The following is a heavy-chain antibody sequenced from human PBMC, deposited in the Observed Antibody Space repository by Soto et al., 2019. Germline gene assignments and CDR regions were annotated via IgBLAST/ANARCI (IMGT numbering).Heavy chain of an antibody. CDR2: IRSKAYGGTT. V-gene: IGHV3-49*04. Sequence: GGSLRLSCTASGFTFGDYAMSWVRQAPGKGLEWVGCIRSKAYGGTTDYAASVKGRFTTSRDDSKSIAYLQMNSLKTEDTAVYYCTRGQYYYASSGYYYLGSYFDYWGQGTPVTVSS. D-gene: IGHD3-22*01. CDR1: GFTFGDYA. J-gene: IGHJ4*02. CDR3: TRGQYYYASSGYYYLGSYFDY.